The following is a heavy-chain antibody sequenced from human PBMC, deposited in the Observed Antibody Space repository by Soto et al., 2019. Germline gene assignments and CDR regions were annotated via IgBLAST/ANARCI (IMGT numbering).Heavy chain of an antibody. CDR3: ARDQVPGLDAFDI. Sequence: EVQLVESGGGLVKPGGSLRLSCAASGFTFSSYSMNWVRQAPGKGLEWVSSISRSAGNTYYADSVKGRFTISRDNAKNSTYLQMNRLRAEYTAVYYCARDQVPGLDAFDIWGQGTMVTVSS. J-gene: IGHJ3*02. V-gene: IGHV3-21*01. CDR2: ISRSAGNT. CDR1: GFTFSSYS.